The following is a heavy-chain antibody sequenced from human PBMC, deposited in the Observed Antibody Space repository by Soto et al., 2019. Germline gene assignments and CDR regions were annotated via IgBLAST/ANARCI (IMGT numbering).Heavy chain of an antibody. CDR1: GFTLNSFF. CDR2: INNDGSST. Sequence: GGSLRLSCAASGFTLNSFFMHWVRQVPGKGLMWVSRINNDGSSTTYADSVKGRFTISRDNAKNSLYLQMNSLRDEDTAVYYCAKNVWGITIFGGMDVWGQGTTVTVSS. J-gene: IGHJ6*02. CDR3: AKNVWGITIFGGMDV. D-gene: IGHD3-9*01. V-gene: IGHV3-74*01.